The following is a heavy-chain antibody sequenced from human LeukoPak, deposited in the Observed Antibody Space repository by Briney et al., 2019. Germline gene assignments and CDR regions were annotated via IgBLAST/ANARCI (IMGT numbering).Heavy chain of an antibody. CDR2: IHTSGST. D-gene: IGHD3-3*01. V-gene: IGHV4-4*09. Sequence: PSETLSLTCTVSGGSITSYCWSWVRQPPGKGLEWIGYIHTSGSTDYNPSLRSRVTMSVDTSKNQLSLELRFLTAADTAVYYCATSYDAKTAPYDLWGQGTLVTVSS. CDR3: ATSYDAKTAPYDL. CDR1: GGSITSYC. J-gene: IGHJ5*02.